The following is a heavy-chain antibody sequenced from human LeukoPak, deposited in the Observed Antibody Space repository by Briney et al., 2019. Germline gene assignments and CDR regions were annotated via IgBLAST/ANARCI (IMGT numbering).Heavy chain of an antibody. CDR1: GFTFSSFS. Sequence: GGSLRLSCAASGFTFSSFSMNWVRQGPGKGLEWISYISNSASSIQYADSVKGRFTVSRDNTKNTMYLQMSSLRADDTAVYYCVKPEWNFGFAYWGRGTLLTVSS. J-gene: IGHJ4*02. D-gene: IGHD3-3*01. V-gene: IGHV3-48*01. CDR3: VKPEWNFGFAY. CDR2: ISNSASSI.